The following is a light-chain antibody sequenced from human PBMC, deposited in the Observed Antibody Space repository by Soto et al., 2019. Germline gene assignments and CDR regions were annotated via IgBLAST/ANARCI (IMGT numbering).Light chain of an antibody. CDR3: QQRSNWSFT. V-gene: IGKV3-11*01. CDR2: DAS. Sequence: EIVLTQSPATLSLSPGERATLSCRASQSVSSYLAWYQQKPGQAPRLLIYDASNRATGIPARFSGSGSGTDVTLTISSLEPEAFAVYYCQQRSNWSFTFGPGTKVDIK. CDR1: QSVSSY. J-gene: IGKJ3*01.